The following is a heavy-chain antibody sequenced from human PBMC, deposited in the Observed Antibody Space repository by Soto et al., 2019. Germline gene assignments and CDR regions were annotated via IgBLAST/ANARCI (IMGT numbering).Heavy chain of an antibody. CDR1: GYSFTSYW. CDR3: ASIEMATISTAAFDI. V-gene: IGHV5-51*01. Sequence: GESLKISCKGSGYSFTSYWIGWVRQMPGKGLEWMGIIYPGDSDTRYSPSFQGQVTISADKSISTAYLQWSSLKASDTAMYYCASIEMATISTAAFDIWGQGTLVTV. J-gene: IGHJ3*02. D-gene: IGHD5-12*01. CDR2: IYPGDSDT.